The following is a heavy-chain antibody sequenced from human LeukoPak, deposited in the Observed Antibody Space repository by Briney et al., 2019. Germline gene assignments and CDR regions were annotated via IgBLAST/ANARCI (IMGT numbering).Heavy chain of an antibody. CDR2: ISAYNGNT. D-gene: IGHD3-9*01. V-gene: IGHV1-18*01. J-gene: IGHJ4*02. CDR1: GYTFTSYG. CDR3: ARWYYDILTGYLDY. Sequence: ASVNVSCKASGYTFTSYGISWARQAPGQGLEWMGWISAYNGNTNYAQKLQRRVTMTTDTSTSTAYMELRSLRSDDTAVYYCARWYYDILTGYLDYWGQGTLVTVSS.